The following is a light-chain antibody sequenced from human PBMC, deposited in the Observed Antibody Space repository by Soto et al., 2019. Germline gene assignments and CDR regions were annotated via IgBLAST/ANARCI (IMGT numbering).Light chain of an antibody. CDR2: WAS. CDR1: QSVLYSSNNKNY. CDR3: QQYYSTPYT. Sequence: DIVMTQSPDSLAVSLGERATINCQSSQSVLYSSNNKNYLAWYQQKPGQPPKLLICWASTRVSGVPDRFSGSGSGTDFTLTISTLQAEDVAVYYCQQYYSTPYTFGQGTKLEIK. V-gene: IGKV4-1*01. J-gene: IGKJ2*01.